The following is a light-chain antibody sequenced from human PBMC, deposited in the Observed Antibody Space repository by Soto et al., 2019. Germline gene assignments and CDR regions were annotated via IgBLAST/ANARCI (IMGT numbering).Light chain of an antibody. J-gene: IGKJ1*01. V-gene: IGKV3-20*01. CDR1: QSVSSSY. CDR2: GVS. Sequence: EIVLTQSPGTLSLSPGKRATLSCRASQSVSSSYLAWYQQKPGQTPRLLIHGVSSRATGIPDRFSGSGSGTDFTLTISRLEPEDVAVDYCHQYGKSPWTFGQGTKVEIK. CDR3: HQYGKSPWT.